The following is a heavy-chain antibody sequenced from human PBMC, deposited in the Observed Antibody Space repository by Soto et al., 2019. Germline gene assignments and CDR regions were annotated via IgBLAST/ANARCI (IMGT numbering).Heavy chain of an antibody. CDR1: GDTFNNYA. V-gene: IGHV1-69*06. CDR3: AAATLLAGGSGYFPRDF. CDR2: IIPIYDSP. Sequence: QVHLVQSGTEVKKPGSSVKVSCKASGDTFNNYAISWVRQAPGQGLQWMGGIIPIYDSPSYAQGSHNRVTITADRATRTAPLELKGLTAEDPAGYYCAAATLLAGGSGYFPRDFWGQGTLGNGS. D-gene: IGHD3-3*01. J-gene: IGHJ4*02.